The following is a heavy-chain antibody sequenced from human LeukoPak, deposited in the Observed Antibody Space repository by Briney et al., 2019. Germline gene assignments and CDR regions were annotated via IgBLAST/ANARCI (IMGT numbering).Heavy chain of an antibody. CDR3: ARDWAGIVATKRHDY. CDR1: GYTFTSYG. V-gene: IGHV1-18*01. Sequence: ASVKVSCKASGYTFTSYGISWARQAPGQGLEWMGWISAYNGNTNYAQKLQGRVTMTTDTSTSTAYMELRSLRSDDTAVYYCARDWAGIVATKRHDYWGQGTLVTVSS. J-gene: IGHJ4*02. CDR2: ISAYNGNT. D-gene: IGHD5-12*01.